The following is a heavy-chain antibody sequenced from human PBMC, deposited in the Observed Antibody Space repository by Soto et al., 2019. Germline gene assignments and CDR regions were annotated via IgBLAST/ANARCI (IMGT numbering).Heavy chain of an antibody. J-gene: IGHJ4*02. CDR3: ARGTRYSSGWQPEDD. Sequence: SVKVSCKASGYTFTSYDISWVRQAPGQGLEWMGRIIPILGIANYAQKFQGRVTITADKSTSTAYMELSSLRSEDTAVYYCARGTRYSSGWQPEDDWGQGTLVTVSS. CDR1: GYTFTSYD. V-gene: IGHV1-69*04. CDR2: IIPILGIA. D-gene: IGHD6-19*01.